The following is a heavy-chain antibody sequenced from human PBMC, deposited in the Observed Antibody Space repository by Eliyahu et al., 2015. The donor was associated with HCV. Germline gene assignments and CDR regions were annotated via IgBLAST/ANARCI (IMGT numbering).Heavy chain of an antibody. CDR3: AKGGDDYGESTWFDP. CDR1: GXTFXSSA. J-gene: IGHJ5*02. Sequence: EVQLLESGGGLVQPGGSLRLSCXASGXTFXSSAMSWVRQAPGKGLGWVSAISGSGGSTYYADSVKGRFTISRDNSKNTLYLQMNSLRAEDTAVYYCAKGGDDYGESTWFDPWGQGTLVTVSS. V-gene: IGHV3-23*01. D-gene: IGHD4-17*01. CDR2: ISGSGGST.